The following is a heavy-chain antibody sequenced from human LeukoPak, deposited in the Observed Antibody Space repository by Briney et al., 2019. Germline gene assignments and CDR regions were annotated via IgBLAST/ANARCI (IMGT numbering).Heavy chain of an antibody. Sequence: ASVKVSCKASGFIFTSYGISWVRQAPGQGLEWMGWISGYNSNTKSAQKFQGRVTITADESTSTAYMELSSLRSEDTAVYYCARREIAAAGQFDPWGQGTLVTVSS. CDR3: ARREIAAAGQFDP. CDR1: GFIFTSYG. V-gene: IGHV1-18*01. CDR2: ISGYNSNT. J-gene: IGHJ5*02. D-gene: IGHD6-13*01.